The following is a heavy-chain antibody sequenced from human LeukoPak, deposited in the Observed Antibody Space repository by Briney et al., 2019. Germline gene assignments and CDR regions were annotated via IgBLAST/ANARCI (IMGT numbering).Heavy chain of an antibody. CDR1: GFTVSSNY. CDR3: ARERFWSGYYHAFDI. Sequence: GGSLRLSCAASGFTVSSNYMSWVRQAPGKGLEWVSVIYSGGSTYYADSVKGRFTISRDNSKNTLYLQMNSLRAEDTAVYYCARERFWSGYYHAFDIWGQGTMVTVSS. J-gene: IGHJ3*02. D-gene: IGHD3-3*01. V-gene: IGHV3-66*02. CDR2: IYSGGST.